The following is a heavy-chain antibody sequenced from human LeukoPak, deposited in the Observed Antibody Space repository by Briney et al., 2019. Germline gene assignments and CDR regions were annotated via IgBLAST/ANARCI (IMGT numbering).Heavy chain of an antibody. V-gene: IGHV3-66*01. J-gene: IGHJ4*02. Sequence: GGSLRLSCAASGFTVSNKYMTWVRQAPGKGLEWVSVIYPSAATYYSDSVKGRFTISRDNSKNTISLQMNSLTAEDTAVYYCARGHISVLRGVYFDFWGQGTLVTVSS. CDR2: IYPSAAT. D-gene: IGHD3-10*01. CDR1: GFTVSNKY. CDR3: ARGHISVLRGVYFDF.